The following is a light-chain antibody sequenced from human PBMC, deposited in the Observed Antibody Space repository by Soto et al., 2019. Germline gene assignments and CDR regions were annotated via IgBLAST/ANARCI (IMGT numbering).Light chain of an antibody. CDR3: QQYGSSPHT. CDR2: GAS. Sequence: EIVLTQSPGTLSLSPGERLTLSCRASQSVSGSYLAWYQQKPGQAPRLLIYGASSRATGIPDRFSGSGSGTDFTLTISRLEREDFAVYYCQQYGSSPHTFGQGTKLEIK. CDR1: QSVSGSY. V-gene: IGKV3-20*01. J-gene: IGKJ2*01.